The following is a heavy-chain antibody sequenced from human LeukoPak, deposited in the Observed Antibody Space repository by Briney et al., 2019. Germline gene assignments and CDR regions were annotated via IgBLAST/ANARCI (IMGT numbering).Heavy chain of an antibody. CDR2: IYTSGST. Sequence: KASETLSLTCTVSGGSISSYYWSWIRQPAGKGPEWIGRIYTSGSTNYNPSLKSRVTMSVDTSKNQFSLKLSSVTAADTAVYYCARGPFTLLRGPDNWFDPWGQGALVTVSS. J-gene: IGHJ5*02. D-gene: IGHD3-10*01. CDR1: GGSISSYY. CDR3: ARGPFTLLRGPDNWFDP. V-gene: IGHV4-4*07.